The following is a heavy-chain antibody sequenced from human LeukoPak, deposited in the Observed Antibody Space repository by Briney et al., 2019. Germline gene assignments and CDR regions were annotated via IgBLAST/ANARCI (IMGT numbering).Heavy chain of an antibody. V-gene: IGHV3-30*18. J-gene: IGHJ3*02. CDR1: GFTFSSYG. CDR2: ISYDGSNK. CDR3: AKDSTDAYYDSSGGAFDI. D-gene: IGHD3-22*01. Sequence: GGSLGLSCAASGFTFSSYGMHWVRQAPGKGLERVAVISYDGSNKYYADSVKGRFTISRDNSKNTLYLQMNSLRAEDTAVYYCAKDSTDAYYDSSGGAFDIWGQGTMVTVSS.